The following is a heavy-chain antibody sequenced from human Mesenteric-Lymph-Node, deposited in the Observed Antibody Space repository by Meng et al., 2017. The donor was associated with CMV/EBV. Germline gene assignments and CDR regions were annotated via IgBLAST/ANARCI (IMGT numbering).Heavy chain of an antibody. CDR1: GFTFSGSA. CDR3: ARVAATDY. V-gene: IGHV3-48*04. J-gene: IGHJ4*02. D-gene: IGHD6-13*01. Sequence: GGSLRLSCTASGFTFSGSAMHWVRQAPGKGLEWVSYISSSSNTIYYADSVKGRFTVSRDNAKNSLYLQMNSLRAEDTAVYYCARVAATDYWGLGTLVTVSS. CDR2: ISSSSNTI.